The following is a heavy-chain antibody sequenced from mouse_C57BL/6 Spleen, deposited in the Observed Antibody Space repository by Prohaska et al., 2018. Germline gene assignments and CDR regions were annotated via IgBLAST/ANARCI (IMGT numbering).Heavy chain of an antibody. CDR3: ARSSPYYGSYWYFDV. V-gene: IGHV1-26*01. J-gene: IGHJ1*03. CDR1: GYTFTDYY. D-gene: IGHD2-9*01. CDR2: INPNNGGT. Sequence: EVQLQQSGPELVKPGASVKISCKASGYTFTDYYMNWVKQSHGKSLEWIGDINPNNGGTSYNQKFKGKATLTVDKSSSTAYMELRSLTSEDSAVYYCARSSPYYGSYWYFDVWGTGTTVTVSS.